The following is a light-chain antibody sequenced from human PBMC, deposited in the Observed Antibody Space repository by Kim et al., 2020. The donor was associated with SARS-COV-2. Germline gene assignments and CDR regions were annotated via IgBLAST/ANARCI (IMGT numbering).Light chain of an antibody. Sequence: SYELTQPPSVSVSPGQTASITCSGDKLGDKYACWYQQKPGQSPVLVIYQDNKRPSGIPERFSGSNSGNTATLTISGTQAMDEADYYCQAWDSSTGVFVTG. V-gene: IGLV3-1*01. CDR2: QDN. CDR1: KLGDKY. J-gene: IGLJ1*01. CDR3: QAWDSSTGV.